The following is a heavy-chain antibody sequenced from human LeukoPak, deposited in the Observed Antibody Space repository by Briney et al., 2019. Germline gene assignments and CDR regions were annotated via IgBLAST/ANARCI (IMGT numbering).Heavy chain of an antibody. Sequence: GGSLRLSCAASGFTFSSFSMNWVRQAPGKGLEWVSSISSSSSYIYYADSVKGRLTISRDNAKNSLYLQMNSLRAEDTAVYYCARDGLNPQRFFWVTTSLVAPPAFDIWGQGTMVTVSS. V-gene: IGHV3-21*01. CDR1: GFTFSSFS. CDR2: ISSSSSYI. J-gene: IGHJ3*02. CDR3: ARDGLNPQRFFWVTTSLVAPPAFDI. D-gene: IGHD3-3*01.